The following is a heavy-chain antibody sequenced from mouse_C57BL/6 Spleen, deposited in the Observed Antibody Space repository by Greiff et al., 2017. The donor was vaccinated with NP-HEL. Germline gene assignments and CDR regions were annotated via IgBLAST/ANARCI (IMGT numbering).Heavy chain of an antibody. D-gene: IGHD3-1*01. CDR2: IYPGDGDT. Sequence: QVQLQQSGPELVKPGASVKISCKAPGYAFSSSWMNWVKQRPGKGLEWIGRIYPGDGDTNYNGKFKGKATLTADKSSSTAYMQLSSLTSEDSAVYFCARGLRYAMDYWGQGTSVTVSS. CDR1: GYAFSSSW. J-gene: IGHJ4*01. V-gene: IGHV1-82*01. CDR3: ARGLRYAMDY.